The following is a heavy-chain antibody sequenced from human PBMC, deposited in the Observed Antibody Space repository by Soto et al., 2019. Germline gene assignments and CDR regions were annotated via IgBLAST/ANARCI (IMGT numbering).Heavy chain of an antibody. J-gene: IGHJ5*02. CDR2: IYHSGST. CDR1: GASISSSNW. V-gene: IGHV4-4*02. Sequence: QVQLQESGPGLVKPSGTLSLTCAVSGASISSSNWWSWVRQPPGKGLEWIGEIYHSGSTHYNPSLKSRVTISVDKSKNQSSLRLTSVTAADTAVYYCARVPAVAINWFDPWGQGTLVTVSS. D-gene: IGHD6-19*01. CDR3: ARVPAVAINWFDP.